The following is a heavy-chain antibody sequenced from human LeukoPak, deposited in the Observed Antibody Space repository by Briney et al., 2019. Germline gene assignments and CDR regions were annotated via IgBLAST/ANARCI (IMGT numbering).Heavy chain of an antibody. Sequence: PGVSLSLYCSASGFTFNSCGMHRVRPAPGLGLEWVAFIWYDGSNKYYTDSVKGRFTISRDNAQNTLYLQMNSLRAEDTAVYYCARITGIEAAGDYWGQGTLVTVSS. J-gene: IGHJ4*02. CDR1: GFTFNSCG. D-gene: IGHD6-25*01. CDR2: IWYDGSNK. V-gene: IGHV3-33*01. CDR3: ARITGIEAAGDY.